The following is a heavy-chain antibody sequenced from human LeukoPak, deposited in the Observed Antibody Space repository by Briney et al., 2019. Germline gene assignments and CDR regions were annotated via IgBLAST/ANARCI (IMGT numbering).Heavy chain of an antibody. CDR3: AKGSGGVTTTIDY. J-gene: IGHJ4*02. D-gene: IGHD2-21*02. V-gene: IGHV3-23*01. CDR1: GFTFSSYA. CDR2: ISYSGST. Sequence: PGGSLRLSCAASGFTFSSYAMNWVRQAPGKGLEWVSSISYSGSTYYADSVKGRFTISGVNSKSTLYLQMNSLRAEDTALYYCAKGSGGVTTTIDYWGQGTLVTVSS.